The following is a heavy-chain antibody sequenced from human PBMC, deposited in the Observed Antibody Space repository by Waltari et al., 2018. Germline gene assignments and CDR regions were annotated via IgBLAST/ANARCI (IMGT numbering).Heavy chain of an antibody. CDR1: W. CDR3: ARDRGIGLYLDS. V-gene: IGHV4-4*02. Sequence: WWSWVRQSPEKGLEWIGQIHRSGRSNYNPSLESRVTISIDTSKIQFSLKLTSTTATDTAVYYCARDRGIGLYLDSWGQGTLVTVSP. D-gene: IGHD1-26*01. CDR2: IHRSGRS. J-gene: IGHJ1*01.